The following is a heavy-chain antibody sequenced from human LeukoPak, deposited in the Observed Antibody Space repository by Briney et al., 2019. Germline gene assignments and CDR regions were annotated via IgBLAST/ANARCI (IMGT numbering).Heavy chain of an antibody. CDR1: GGSISSYY. J-gene: IGHJ5*02. D-gene: IGHD3-10*01. CDR3: ARARTKGSGSANWFDP. Sequence: SETLSLTCTVSGGSISSYYWSWIRQPAGKGLEWIGRIYTSGSTNYNPSLKSRVTMSVDTSKNQFSLKLSSVTAADTAVYYYARARTKGSGSANWFDPWGQGTLVTVSS. V-gene: IGHV4-4*07. CDR2: IYTSGST.